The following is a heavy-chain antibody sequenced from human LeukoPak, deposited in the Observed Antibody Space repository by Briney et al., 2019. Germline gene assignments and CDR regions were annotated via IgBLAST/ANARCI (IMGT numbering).Heavy chain of an antibody. CDR2: ISASGGRT. Sequence: GGSLRLSCAASGFTFSSYAINWVRQAPGKGLECVSSISASGGRTYYADAVKGRFTISRDNSKNTLYLKMNSLRAEDTAVYYCAKPARTDYADYWGEGTLVTVSS. CDR1: GFTFSSYA. D-gene: IGHD1-14*01. J-gene: IGHJ4*02. V-gene: IGHV3-23*01. CDR3: AKPARTDYADY.